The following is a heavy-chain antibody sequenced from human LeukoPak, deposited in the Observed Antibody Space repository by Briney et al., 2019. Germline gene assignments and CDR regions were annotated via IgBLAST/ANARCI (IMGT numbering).Heavy chain of an antibody. Sequence: SETLSLTCTVSGGSISDYYWNRIRQPPGKGLEWIGYIYYSGSTTYNPSLKSRVTMSVDTAKNQFSLTVRSVTAADTAVYYCARGDFCSKSNCYLRPMDVWGKGTTVTVSS. CDR3: ARGDFCSKSNCYLRPMDV. D-gene: IGHD3-3*01. V-gene: IGHV4-59*01. CDR1: GGSISDYY. CDR2: IYYSGST. J-gene: IGHJ6*03.